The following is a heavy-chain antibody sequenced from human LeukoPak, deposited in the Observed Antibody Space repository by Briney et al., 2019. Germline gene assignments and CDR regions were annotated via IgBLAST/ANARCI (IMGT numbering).Heavy chain of an antibody. D-gene: IGHD1-26*01. CDR2: TYYRSRWYT. V-gene: IGHV6-1*01. CDR3: ARDPPPTGRNWFDS. J-gene: IGHJ5*01. Sequence: SQTLSLTCAISGDSVSSNSAAWNWIRQSPSRGLEWLGRTYYRSRWYTDYAESVKSRITISPDTSKNQFSLQLSSVTPEDTAVYYCARDPPPTGRNWFDSWGQGTLVTVSS. CDR1: GDSVSSNSAA.